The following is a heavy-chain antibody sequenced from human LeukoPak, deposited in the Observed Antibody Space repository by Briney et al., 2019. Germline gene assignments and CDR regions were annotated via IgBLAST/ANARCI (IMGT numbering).Heavy chain of an antibody. J-gene: IGHJ4*02. D-gene: IGHD5-18*01. CDR2: IIPIFGTA. CDR3: SLTRRYSYGPNIDY. CDR1: GGTFSSYA. Sequence: SVKVSCKASGGTFSSYAISWVRQAPGQGLGWMGRIIPIFGTANYAQKFQGRVTITTDESTSTAYMELSSLRSEDTAVYYCSLTRRYSYGPNIDYWGQGTLVTVSS. V-gene: IGHV1-69*05.